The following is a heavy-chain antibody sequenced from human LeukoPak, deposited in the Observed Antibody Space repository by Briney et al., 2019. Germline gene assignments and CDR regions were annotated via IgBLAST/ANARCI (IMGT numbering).Heavy chain of an antibody. CDR1: GGSISSSSYY. CDR2: IYYSGST. J-gene: IGHJ3*02. CDR3: ARGPHYYGDYIRWFPDAFQI. D-gene: IGHD4-17*01. V-gene: IGHV4-39*07. Sequence: SETLSLTCTVSGGSISSSSYYWGWIRQPPGKGLEWIGSIYYSGSTYYNPSLMGRVTISVDTSKNQFSLMLTSVTAADTAVYYCARGPHYYGDYIRWFPDAFQIWGRGTMVSVSS.